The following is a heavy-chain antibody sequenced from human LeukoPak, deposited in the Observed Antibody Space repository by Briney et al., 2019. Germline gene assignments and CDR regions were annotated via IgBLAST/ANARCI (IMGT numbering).Heavy chain of an antibody. D-gene: IGHD3-16*01. Sequence: GGSLRLSCAASGFTFRTYGMHWVRQAPGKGLEWVTFIRYDGSDKYYADSVKGRFTIARDNSKNTLFLQMNSLRVEDTAVYYCAKRADYYDSSRDLYAAFDLWGQGTMVTVSS. CDR1: GFTFRTYG. CDR3: AKRADYYDSSRDLYAAFDL. J-gene: IGHJ3*01. CDR2: IRYDGSDK. V-gene: IGHV3-30*02.